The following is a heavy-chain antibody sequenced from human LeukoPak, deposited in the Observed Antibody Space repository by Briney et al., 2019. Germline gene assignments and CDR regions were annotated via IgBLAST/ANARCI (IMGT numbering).Heavy chain of an antibody. CDR2: IYSAGST. V-gene: IGHV3-53*01. CDR3: ARARYYDSTNYYMDV. D-gene: IGHD3-22*01. CDR1: GFTVSSNY. J-gene: IGHJ6*03. Sequence: GGSLRLSCAASGFTVSSNYMSWVRQAPGKGLYWVSVIYSAGSTYYADSVKGRFTISRDNSKNTLYLQMNSLRAEDTAVYYCARARYYDSTNYYMDVWGKGTTVTVSS.